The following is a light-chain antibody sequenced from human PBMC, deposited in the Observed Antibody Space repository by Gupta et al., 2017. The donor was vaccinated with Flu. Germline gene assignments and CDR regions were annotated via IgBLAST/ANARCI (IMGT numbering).Light chain of an antibody. CDR1: NSVFGTDNF. J-gene: IGLJ2*01. Sequence: ITIACTGTNSVFGTDNFISSNHHHPAKAHNLMIYEVTRRPTEVSNRFSVSKSGNTTSLTISGLQAEDEAHYYCCTYACSSPFLFGGGTKLTVL. CDR3: CTYACSSPFL. V-gene: IGLV2-23*02. CDR2: EVT.